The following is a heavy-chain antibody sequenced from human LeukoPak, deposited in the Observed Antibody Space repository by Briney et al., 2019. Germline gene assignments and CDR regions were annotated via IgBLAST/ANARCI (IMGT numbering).Heavy chain of an antibody. J-gene: IGHJ4*02. D-gene: IGHD5-24*01. CDR3: AKEMATIFFDY. CDR2: ISWDGTNT. CDR1: GFTFDDYT. V-gene: IGHV3-43*01. Sequence: GGSLRLSCAASGFTFDDYTMHWVRQAPGKGREWVSLISWDGTNTYYADSVKGRFTISRDNSKNSLYLQMNSLRTEDTALYYCAKEMATIFFDYWGQGTLVTVSS.